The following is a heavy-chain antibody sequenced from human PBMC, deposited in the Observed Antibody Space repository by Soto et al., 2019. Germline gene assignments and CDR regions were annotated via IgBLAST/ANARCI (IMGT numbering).Heavy chain of an antibody. CDR1: GGSISSGGYY. D-gene: IGHD1-1*01. CDR3: ARVVGHLTTNYYYYYGMDV. Sequence: HSETLSLTCTVSGGSISSGGYYWSWIRQHPGKGLEWIGYIYYSGSTYYNPSLKSRVTISVDTSKNQFSLKLSSVTAADTAVYYCARVVGHLTTNYYYYYGMDVWGQGTTVTVSS. J-gene: IGHJ6*02. CDR2: IYYSGST. V-gene: IGHV4-31*03.